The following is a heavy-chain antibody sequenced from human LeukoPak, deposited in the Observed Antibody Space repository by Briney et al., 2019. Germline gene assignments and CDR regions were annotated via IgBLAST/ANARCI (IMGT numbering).Heavy chain of an antibody. CDR1: GGSFSGYY. CDR3: ARSSYYDSSDYYFLPY. J-gene: IGHJ4*02. V-gene: IGHV4-34*01. CDR2: INHSGST. Sequence: PSETLSLTCAVYGGSFSGYYWSWIRQPPGKGLEWIGEINHSGSTNYNPSLKSRVTISVDTSKNQFSLKLSSVTAADTAVYYCARSSYYDSSDYYFLPYWGQGTLVTVSS. D-gene: IGHD3-22*01.